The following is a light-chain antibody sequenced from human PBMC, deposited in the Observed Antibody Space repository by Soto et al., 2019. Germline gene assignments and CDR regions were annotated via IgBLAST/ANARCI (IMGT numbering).Light chain of an antibody. V-gene: IGLV2-14*03. CDR1: SSDICGYNY. CDR2: DVS. CDR3: SSYTTSNTRQIV. Sequence: QSVLTQPASVSGSPGQSITISCTGTSSDICGYNYVSWYQHRPGEAPKLMIYDVSNRPSGVSNRFSGSKSGNTASLTISGLQPEDEADYYCSSYTTSNTRQIVFGTGTKVTVL. J-gene: IGLJ1*01.